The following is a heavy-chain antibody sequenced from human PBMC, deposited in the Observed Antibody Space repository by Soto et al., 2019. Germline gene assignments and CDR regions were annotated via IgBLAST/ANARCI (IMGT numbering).Heavy chain of an antibody. CDR3: ARTSLGYYDSSGSRVYY. CDR1: GYTFTSYG. Sequence: QVPLVQSGAEVKKPGASVKVSCKASGYTFTSYGISWVRQAPGQGLEWMGWISAYNGNTNYAQKLQGRVTMTTDTSTSTAYMELRSLRSDDTAVYYCARTSLGYYDSSGSRVYYWGQGTLVTVSS. J-gene: IGHJ4*02. V-gene: IGHV1-18*01. D-gene: IGHD3-22*01. CDR2: ISAYNGNT.